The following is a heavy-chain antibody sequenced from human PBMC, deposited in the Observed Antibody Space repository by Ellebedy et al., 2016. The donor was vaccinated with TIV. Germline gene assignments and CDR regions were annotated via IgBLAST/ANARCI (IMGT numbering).Heavy chain of an antibody. J-gene: IGHJ4*02. Sequence: SETLSLXXTVYGASFSGYYWSWTRQPPGKGLEWIGEVNPSGSTNYNPSLKSRLTVSLDTSKNQFSLKLTSVTAADTAVYYCAGGDYHGSVSYLRYWGQGTPVTVSS. CDR3: AGGDYHGSVSYLRY. D-gene: IGHD3-10*01. V-gene: IGHV4-34*01. CDR2: VNPSGST. CDR1: GASFSGYY.